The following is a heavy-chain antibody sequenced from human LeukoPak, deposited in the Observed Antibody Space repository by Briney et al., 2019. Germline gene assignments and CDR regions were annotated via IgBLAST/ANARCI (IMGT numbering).Heavy chain of an antibody. J-gene: IGHJ4*02. CDR2: IRSKAYGGTT. CDR3: TTRFVIYSYGYEGVGDY. CDR1: GFTFGDYA. Sequence: PGGSLRLSCTASGFTFGDYAMSWFGQAPGKGLEGVGFIRSKAYGGTTESAASVKGRFTISRDDSNSIAYLQMNSLKTEDTAVYYCTTRFVIYSYGYEGVGDYWGQGTLVTVSS. D-gene: IGHD5-18*01. V-gene: IGHV3-49*03.